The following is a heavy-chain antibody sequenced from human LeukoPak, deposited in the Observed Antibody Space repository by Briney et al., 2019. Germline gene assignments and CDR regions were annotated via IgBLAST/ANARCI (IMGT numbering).Heavy chain of an antibody. D-gene: IGHD3-10*01. V-gene: IGHV3-48*01. CDR3: ARDFRGLSWYFDY. CDR1: GFTFNNYN. CDR2: ISGSSATI. J-gene: IGHJ4*02. Sequence: GGSLTLSCAAAGFTFNNYNMNWVRQAPGKGLEWVSYISGSSATIYYADSVKGRFTISRDNAKNSLYLQMNSLRAEDTAVYYCARDFRGLSWYFDYWGQGTLVTVSS.